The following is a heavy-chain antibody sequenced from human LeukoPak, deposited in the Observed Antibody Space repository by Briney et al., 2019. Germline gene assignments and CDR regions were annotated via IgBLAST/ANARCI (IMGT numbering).Heavy chain of an antibody. V-gene: IGHV1-2*02. J-gene: IGHJ4*02. Sequence: GASVKVSCKASGYTFTGYYMHWVRQAPGQGLEWMGWINPNSGGTNYAQKFQGRVTMTRDTSISTAYVELSRLRSDDTAVYYCARDKAAGIPLSPFDYWGQGTLVTVSS. CDR2: INPNSGGT. D-gene: IGHD6-13*01. CDR1: GYTFTGYY. CDR3: ARDKAAGIPLSPFDY.